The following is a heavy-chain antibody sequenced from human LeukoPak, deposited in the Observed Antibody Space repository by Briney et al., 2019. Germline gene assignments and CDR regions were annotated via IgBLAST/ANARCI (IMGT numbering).Heavy chain of an antibody. CDR2: MNPNSGST. Sequence: ASVKVSCMASGYTFTSYDINWVRQATGQGLEWMGWMNPNSGSTGYAQKFQGRVTMTRNTSISTAYMELSSLRSEDTAVYYCALAPNGDYVRSFDPFGQGPLVTVSS. D-gene: IGHD4-17*01. CDR3: ALAPNGDYVRSFDP. V-gene: IGHV1-8*01. CDR1: GYTFTSYD. J-gene: IGHJ5*02.